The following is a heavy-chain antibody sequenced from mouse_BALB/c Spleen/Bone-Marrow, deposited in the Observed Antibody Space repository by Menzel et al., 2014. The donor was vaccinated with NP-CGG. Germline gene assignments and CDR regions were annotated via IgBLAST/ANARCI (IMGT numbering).Heavy chain of an antibody. CDR3: ARSSYGYDRQAYFFDY. CDR1: GFTFSSFG. D-gene: IGHD2-2*01. V-gene: IGHV5-17*02. CDR2: ISSGSSTI. J-gene: IGHJ2*01. Sequence: VQLKESGGGLVQPGGSRKLSCAASGFTFSSFGMHWVRQAPEKGLEWVAYISSGSSTIYYADTVKGRFTISRDNPKNTLFLQMTSLRSEDTAMYYCARSSYGYDRQAYFFDYWGQGTTLTVPS.